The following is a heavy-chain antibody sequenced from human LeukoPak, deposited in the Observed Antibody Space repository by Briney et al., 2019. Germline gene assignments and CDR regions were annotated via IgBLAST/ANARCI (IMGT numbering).Heavy chain of an antibody. J-gene: IGHJ4*02. Sequence: SETLSLTCTVSGGSISSYYWSWIRQPPGKGLEWIGYIYYSGSTNYNPSLKSRVTISVDTSKNQFSLKLSSVAAADTAIYYCARTYSSGQGAYYWGQGTLVTVSS. CDR3: ARTYSSGQGAYY. CDR2: IYYSGST. CDR1: GGSISSYY. D-gene: IGHD3-22*01. V-gene: IGHV4-59*12.